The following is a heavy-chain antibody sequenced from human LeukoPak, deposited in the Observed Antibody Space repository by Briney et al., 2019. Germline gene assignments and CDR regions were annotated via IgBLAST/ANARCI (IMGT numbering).Heavy chain of an antibody. D-gene: IGHD2-15*01. CDR1: GFTFSSYG. V-gene: IGHV3-30*18. CDR3: AKPVGYCSGGSCYYYYGMDV. J-gene: IGHJ6*04. Sequence: GGSLRLSCAASGFTFSSYGMHWVRQAPGKGPEWVAVISYDGSNKYYADSVKGRFTISRDNSKNTLYLQMSSLRAEDTAVYYCAKPVGYCSGGSCYYYYGMDVWGKETTVTVSS. CDR2: ISYDGSNK.